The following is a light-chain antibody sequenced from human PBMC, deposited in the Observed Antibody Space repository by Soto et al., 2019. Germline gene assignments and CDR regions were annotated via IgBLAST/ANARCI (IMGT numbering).Light chain of an antibody. V-gene: IGLV2-14*01. CDR3: SSYTSSSGV. Sequence: QSALTQPASVSGSPGQSITISCTVTSSDVGGYNYVSWYQQHPGKAPKLMIYEVSNRPSGVSNRFSGSKSGNTASLTISGLQAEDEADYYCSSYTSSSGVFGTGTKVTVL. J-gene: IGLJ1*01. CDR1: SSDVGGYNY. CDR2: EVS.